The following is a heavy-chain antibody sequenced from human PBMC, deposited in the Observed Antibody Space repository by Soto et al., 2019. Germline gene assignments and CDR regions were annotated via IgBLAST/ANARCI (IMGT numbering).Heavy chain of an antibody. J-gene: IGHJ5*02. CDR2: IYYSGST. Sequence: SVTLSLTCTVSGGYISSRSYYWGRIRQPPGKGLEWIGSIYYSGSTYYNPSLKSRVTISVDTSKNQFSLKLSSVTAADTAVYYCARHQSHSSSYVDPWGQGTLVTVSS. CDR1: GGYISSRSYY. D-gene: IGHD6-13*01. CDR3: ARHQSHSSSYVDP. V-gene: IGHV4-39*01.